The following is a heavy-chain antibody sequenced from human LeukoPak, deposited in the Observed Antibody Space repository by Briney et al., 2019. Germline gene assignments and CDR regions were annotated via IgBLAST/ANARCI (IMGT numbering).Heavy chain of an antibody. CDR3: AKAYSSGWYVGY. J-gene: IGHJ4*02. Sequence: PGRSLRLSCAASGFTFSSYGMHWVRQAPGRGLEWVAFIRYDGSNKYYADSVKGRFTISRDNSKNTLYLQMNSLRAEDTAVYYCAKAYSSGWYVGYWGQGTLVTVSS. D-gene: IGHD6-19*01. CDR1: GFTFSSYG. V-gene: IGHV3-30*02. CDR2: IRYDGSNK.